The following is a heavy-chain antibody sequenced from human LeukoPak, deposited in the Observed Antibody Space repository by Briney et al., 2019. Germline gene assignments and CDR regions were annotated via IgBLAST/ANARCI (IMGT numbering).Heavy chain of an antibody. V-gene: IGHV1-18*01. D-gene: IGHD3-3*01. CDR2: ISAYNGNR. CDR3: ARGGPSPSSIFGVVITSRHAFDI. CDR1: GYTFTSYG. Sequence: ASVKVSCKASGYTFTSYGISWVRQAPGQGLEWMGWISAYNGNRNYAQKLQGRVTMTTDTSTSTAYMELRSLRSDDTAVYYCARGGPSPSSIFGVVITSRHAFDIWGQGTMVTVSS. J-gene: IGHJ3*02.